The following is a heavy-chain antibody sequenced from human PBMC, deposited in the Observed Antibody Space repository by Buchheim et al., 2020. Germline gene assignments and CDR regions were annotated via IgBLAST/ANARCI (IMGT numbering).Heavy chain of an antibody. CDR3: AKVPYGDTTGGY. CDR2: ISYDGSNK. J-gene: IGHJ4*02. D-gene: IGHD4-17*01. Sequence: QVQLVESGGGVVQPGRSLRLSCAASGFTFSSYGMHWVRQAPGKGLEWVAVISYDGSNKYYADSVKGRFTISRDNSKNTLYLQMNRLRAEDTAVYYCAKVPYGDTTGGYWGQGTL. V-gene: IGHV3-30*18. CDR1: GFTFSSYG.